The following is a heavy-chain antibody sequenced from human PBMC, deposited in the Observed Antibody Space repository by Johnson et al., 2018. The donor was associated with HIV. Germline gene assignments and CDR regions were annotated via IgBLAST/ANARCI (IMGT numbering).Heavy chain of an antibody. V-gene: IGHV3-30*04. J-gene: IGHJ3*02. D-gene: IGHD1-7*01. Sequence: QVQLVEPGGGVVQPGRSLRLSCAASGFTFSSYAMHWVRQAPGKGLEWLAIISYAGSNKYYADSVKGRFTISRDNSKNTLYLQMNSLRAEDTAVYYCAREDQNWNYDHAFDIWGQGTMVTVSS. CDR2: ISYAGSNK. CDR1: GFTFSSYA. CDR3: AREDQNWNYDHAFDI.